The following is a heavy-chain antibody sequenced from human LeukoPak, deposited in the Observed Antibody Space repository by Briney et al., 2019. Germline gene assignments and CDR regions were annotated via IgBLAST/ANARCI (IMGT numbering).Heavy chain of an antibody. J-gene: IGHJ4*02. CDR2: ISAYNGNT. D-gene: IGHD2-2*02. CDR3: ARERYCSSTSCYTSVDTAMAPDY. Sequence: ASVKVSCKAYGYTFTSYGISWVRQAPGQGLEWMGWISAYNGNTNYAQKLQGRVTMTTDTSTSTAYMELRSLRSDDTAVYYCARERYCSSTSCYTSVDTAMAPDYWGQGTLVTVSS. V-gene: IGHV1-18*01. CDR1: GYTFTSYG.